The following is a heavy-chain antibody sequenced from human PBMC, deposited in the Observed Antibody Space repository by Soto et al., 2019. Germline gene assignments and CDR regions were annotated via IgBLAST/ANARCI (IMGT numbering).Heavy chain of an antibody. V-gene: IGHV4-30-4*01. J-gene: IGHJ5*02. D-gene: IGHD6-6*01. CDR1: GGSISSGDYY. Sequence: QVQLQESGPGLVKPSQTLSLTCTVSGGSISSGDYYWSWIRQPPGKRLEWIGYIYYSGSTYYNPSLKSRVTISVDTSKNQFSLKLRSVTAADTAVYYCARERPDGARLDPWGQGTLVTVSS. CDR3: ARERPDGARLDP. CDR2: IYYSGST.